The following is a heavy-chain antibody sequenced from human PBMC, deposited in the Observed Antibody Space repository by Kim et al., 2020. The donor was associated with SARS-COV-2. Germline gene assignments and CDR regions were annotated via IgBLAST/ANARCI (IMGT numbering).Heavy chain of an antibody. J-gene: IGHJ6*02. CDR2: ISGSGGST. Sequence: GGSLRLSCAASGFTFSSYAMSWVRQAPGKGLEWVSAISGSGGSTYYADSVKGRFTISRDNSKNTLYLQMNSLRAEDTAVYYCAKVAGSRNYYDSSGYYYVIPPWYYYYGMDVWGQGTTVTVSS. D-gene: IGHD3-22*01. V-gene: IGHV3-23*01. CDR3: AKVAGSRNYYDSSGYYYVIPPWYYYYGMDV. CDR1: GFTFSSYA.